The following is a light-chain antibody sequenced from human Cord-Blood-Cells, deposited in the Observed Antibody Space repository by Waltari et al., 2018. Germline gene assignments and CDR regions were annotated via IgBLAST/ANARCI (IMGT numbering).Light chain of an antibody. CDR1: QSVSSSY. J-gene: IGKJ1*01. CDR3: QQYGSSPRT. V-gene: IGKV3-20*01. Sequence: EIMLTLSPGTLSLSPGARATLSCRASQSVSSSYLAWSQQKTGQAPRRLIYGASSRATGIPDRFSGSGSGTDFTLTISRLEPGDFAVYYCQQYGSSPRTFGQGTKVEIK. CDR2: GAS.